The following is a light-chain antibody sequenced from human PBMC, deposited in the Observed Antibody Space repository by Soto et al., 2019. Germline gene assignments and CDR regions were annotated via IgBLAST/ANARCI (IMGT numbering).Light chain of an antibody. Sequence: EVVMTHSPATLSVSPCERATLSCRASESVSSNLDWYQQRPGQAPRFVIYDASNRATGIPARFSGSGSGTDFTLTISSLEPEDFAVYYCQQYGSSGTFGQGTKVDIK. V-gene: IGKV3D-15*01. CDR1: ESVSSN. CDR2: DAS. CDR3: QQYGSSGT. J-gene: IGKJ1*01.